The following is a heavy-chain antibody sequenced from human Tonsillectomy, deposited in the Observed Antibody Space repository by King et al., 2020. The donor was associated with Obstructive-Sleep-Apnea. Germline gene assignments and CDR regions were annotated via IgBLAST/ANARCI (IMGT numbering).Heavy chain of an antibody. D-gene: IGHD1-14*01. J-gene: IGHJ6*02. CDR3: ARESTITDYYYGMDV. CDR1: GFTLSDNA. Sequence: VQLVESGGGVVQPGRSLGLSCAASGFTLSDNAMHWVRQAPGKGLEWVAVISYDGTNKYYADSVKGRFTISRDISKNTLNLQMHSLRAEDTAMYYCARESTITDYYYGMDVWGQGTTVTVSS. CDR2: ISYDGTNK. V-gene: IGHV3-30*04.